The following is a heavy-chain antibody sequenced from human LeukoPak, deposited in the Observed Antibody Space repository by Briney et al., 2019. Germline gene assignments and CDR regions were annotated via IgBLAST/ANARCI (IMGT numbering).Heavy chain of an antibody. D-gene: IGHD6-13*01. J-gene: IGHJ4*02. CDR2: VIGSYT. CDR3: AKGSSSSRPYYFDS. CDR1: GFTFSSYV. V-gene: IGHV3-23*01. Sequence: GGSLRLSCAASGFTFSSYVMSWVRQAPGEGLEWVSAVIGSYTYYADSVKGRFTISRDNSKNTLFLEMNSLRAGDTAVYYCAKGSSSSRPYYFDSWGLGTLVIISS.